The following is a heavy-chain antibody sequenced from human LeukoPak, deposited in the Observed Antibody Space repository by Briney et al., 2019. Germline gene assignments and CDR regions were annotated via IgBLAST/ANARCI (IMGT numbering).Heavy chain of an antibody. D-gene: IGHD3-3*01. CDR1: GGSFSGYY. CDR3: ARARYLIFGVVTRSFDY. CDR2: INHSGST. Sequence: SETLSLTCAVYGGSFSGYYWSWIRQPPGKGLEWIGEINHSGSTNYNPSLKSRVTISVDKSKNQFSLKLSSVTAADTAVYYCARARYLIFGVVTRSFDYWGQGTLVTVSS. J-gene: IGHJ4*02. V-gene: IGHV4-34*01.